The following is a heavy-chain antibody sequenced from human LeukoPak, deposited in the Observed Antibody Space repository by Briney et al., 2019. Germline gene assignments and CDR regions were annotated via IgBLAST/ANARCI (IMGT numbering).Heavy chain of an antibody. D-gene: IGHD6-19*01. CDR3: AIAVAGTPAFDY. V-gene: IGHV4-34*01. J-gene: IGHJ4*02. CDR2: INHSGST. CDR1: GGSFSGYY. Sequence: PSETLSLTCAVYGGSFSGYYWNWIRQPPGKGLEWIGEINHSGSTNYNPSLKSRVTISVDTSKNQFSLKLSSVTAADTAVYYCAIAVAGTPAFDYWGQGTLVTVSS.